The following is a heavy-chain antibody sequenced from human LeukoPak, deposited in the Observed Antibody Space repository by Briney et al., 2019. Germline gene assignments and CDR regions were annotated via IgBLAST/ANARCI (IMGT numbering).Heavy chain of an antibody. CDR1: GLTFSSYS. Sequence: GGSLRLSCAASGLTFSSYSMNWVRQAPGKGLEWVSSISSSSSYIYYADSVKGRFTISRDNAKNSLYLQMNSLRAEDTAVYYCARGGPTIFGSPHDYWGQGTLVTVSS. D-gene: IGHD3-3*01. V-gene: IGHV3-21*01. CDR2: ISSSSSYI. J-gene: IGHJ4*02. CDR3: ARGGPTIFGSPHDY.